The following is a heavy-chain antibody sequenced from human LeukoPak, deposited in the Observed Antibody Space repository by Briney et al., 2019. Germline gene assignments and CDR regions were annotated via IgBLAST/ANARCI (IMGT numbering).Heavy chain of an antibody. D-gene: IGHD6-6*01. V-gene: IGHV3-21*01. J-gene: IGHJ4*02. CDR2: ISSSSSYI. Sequence: GGSLRLSCAASGFTFSNAWMSWVRQAPGKGLEWVSSISSSSSYIYYADSVKGRFTISRDNAKNSLYLQMNSLRAEDTAVYYCARVGAARLVGWGQGTLVTVSS. CDR1: GFTFSNAW. CDR3: ARVGAARLVG.